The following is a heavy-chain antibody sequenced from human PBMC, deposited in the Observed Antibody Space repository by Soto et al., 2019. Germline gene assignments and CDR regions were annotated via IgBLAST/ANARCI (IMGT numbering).Heavy chain of an antibody. J-gene: IGHJ6*02. CDR2: IDWDDDK. CDR1: GFSLSTSEMC. V-gene: IGHV2-70*01. Sequence: SGPTLVNPTQTLTLTCTFSGFSLSTSEMCVSWIRQPPGKALEWLALIDWDDDKYYSTSLKTRLTISKDTSKNQVVLTMTNVDPVDTATYYCARLVQRVTIFGVVPYSYYGLDVWGQGTTVTVSS. D-gene: IGHD3-3*01. CDR3: ARLVQRVTIFGVVPYSYYGLDV.